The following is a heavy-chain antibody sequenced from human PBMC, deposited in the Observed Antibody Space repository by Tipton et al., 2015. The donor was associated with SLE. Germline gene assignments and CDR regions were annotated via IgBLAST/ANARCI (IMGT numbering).Heavy chain of an antibody. D-gene: IGHD3-10*01. Sequence: SLRLSCTASGFAFSDYYMNWVRQAPGKGLEWISYISSSSSTIYYADSMKGRFSISRDNAKKSLFLQMDSLRAEDTAVYYCVRVTHYYGSGSYYNAFDIWGQGTMVTVSP. CDR2: ISSSSSTI. CDR3: VRVTHYYGSGSYYNAFDI. V-gene: IGHV3-11*04. CDR1: GFAFSDYY. J-gene: IGHJ3*02.